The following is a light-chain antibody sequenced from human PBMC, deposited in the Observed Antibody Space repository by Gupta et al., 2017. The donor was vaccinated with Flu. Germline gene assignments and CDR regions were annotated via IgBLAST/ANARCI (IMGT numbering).Light chain of an antibody. V-gene: IGKV1-39*01. Sequence: PSSLSASVGDSVTISCRASPSISTNLWWYTQKPGKAPKPLISTSPNLQSGVPSRFSGSGSGADLTRSSRSMQTEDLATYYCQQTYRAPWTFGQGTXVEL. J-gene: IGKJ1*01. CDR2: TSP. CDR3: QQTYRAPWT. CDR1: PSISTN.